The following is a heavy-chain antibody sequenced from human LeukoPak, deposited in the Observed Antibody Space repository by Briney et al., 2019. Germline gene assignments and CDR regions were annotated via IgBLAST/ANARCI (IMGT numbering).Heavy chain of an antibody. D-gene: IGHD3-3*01. CDR1: GGSISSGSYY. CDR3: ARAFRGIFGVFEAFDI. Sequence: SETLSLTCTVSGGSISSGSYYWSWIRQPAGKGPEWIGRIYTSGSTNYNPSLRSRVTISLDTSKNQFSLKLSSVTAADTAVYYCARAFRGIFGVFEAFDIWGQGTMVTVSS. J-gene: IGHJ3*02. V-gene: IGHV4-61*02. CDR2: IYTSGST.